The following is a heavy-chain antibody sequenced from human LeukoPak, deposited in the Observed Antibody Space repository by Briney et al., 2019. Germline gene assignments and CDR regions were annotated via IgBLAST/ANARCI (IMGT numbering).Heavy chain of an antibody. D-gene: IGHD4-17*01. J-gene: IGHJ4*02. CDR3: AREWVIDYGDYDVYHYFDY. V-gene: IGHV1-69*05. Sequence: SVKDSCKASGGTFSSYAISWVRQAPGQGLEWMGRIIPIFGTANYAQKFQGRVTITTDESTSTAYMELSSLRSEDTAVYYCAREWVIDYGDYDVYHYFDYWGQGTLVTVSS. CDR2: IIPIFGTA. CDR1: GGTFSSYA.